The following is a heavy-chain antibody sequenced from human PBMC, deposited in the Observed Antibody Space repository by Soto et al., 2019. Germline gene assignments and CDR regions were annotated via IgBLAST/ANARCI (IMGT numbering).Heavy chain of an antibody. D-gene: IGHD3-10*01. CDR2: IYYSGST. CDR3: ASVYSSYYYGYGNSVGS. CDR1: GGSISSGGYY. J-gene: IGHJ5*01. Sequence: SETLSLACTVSGGSISSGGYYWSWIRQHPGKGLEWIGYIYYSGSTYYNPSLKSRVTISVDTSKNQFSLKLSAVTAAGTAVYYCASVYSSYYYGYGNSVGSWAQGTLVTVSS. V-gene: IGHV4-31*03.